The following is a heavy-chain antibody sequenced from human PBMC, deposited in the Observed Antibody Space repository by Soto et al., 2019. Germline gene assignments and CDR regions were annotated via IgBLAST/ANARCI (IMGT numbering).Heavy chain of an antibody. CDR2: IYYSGST. CDR3: AREGGLRPFDY. CDR1: GGSISSGGYY. D-gene: IGHD3-16*01. V-gene: IGHV4-61*08. Sequence: SETLSLTCTVSGGSISSGGYYWSWIRQHPGKGLEWIGYIYYSGSTNYNPSLKSRVTISVDTSKNQFSLKLSSVTAADTAVYYCAREGGLRPFDYWGQGTLVTVS. J-gene: IGHJ4*02.